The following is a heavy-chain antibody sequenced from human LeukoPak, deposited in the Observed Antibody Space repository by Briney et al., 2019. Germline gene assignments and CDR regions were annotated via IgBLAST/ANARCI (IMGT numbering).Heavy chain of an antibody. CDR2: INSDGSTT. CDR1: EFTFSSYW. CDR3: ARVKNGDYENAYDI. V-gene: IGHV3-74*01. D-gene: IGHD4-17*01. Sequence: GGSLGLSCAASEFTFSSYWMHWVRQAPGKGLVWVSRINSDGSTTNYADSVKGRFTISRDNAKNPLYLQVNSLRAEDTAVYYCARVKNGDYENAYDIWGQGTMVTVSS. J-gene: IGHJ3*02.